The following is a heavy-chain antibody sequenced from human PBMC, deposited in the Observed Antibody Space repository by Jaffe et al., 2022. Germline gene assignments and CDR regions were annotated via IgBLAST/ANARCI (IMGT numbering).Heavy chain of an antibody. D-gene: IGHD4-17*01. Sequence: EVQLLESGGGLVQPGGSLRLSCAASGFTFSSYAMSWVRQAPGKGLEWVSAISGSGGSTYYADSVKGRFTISRDNSKNTLYLQMNSLRAEDTAVYYCAKSGDYGDYGSMTLYYYYMDVWGKGTTVTVSS. V-gene: IGHV3-23*01. CDR2: ISGSGGST. J-gene: IGHJ6*03. CDR1: GFTFSSYA. CDR3: AKSGDYGDYGSMTLYYYYMDV.